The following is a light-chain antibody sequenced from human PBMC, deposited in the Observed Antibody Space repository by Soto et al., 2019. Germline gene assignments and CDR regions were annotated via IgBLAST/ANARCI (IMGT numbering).Light chain of an antibody. CDR3: ASFISGTMLV. J-gene: IGLJ1*01. CDR2: EVN. Sequence: QSVLTQPASVSGSPGQSVTISCTGPRSDIGDSNFISWYQHSPGKAPRLLIYEVNNRPSGVSKRFSGSKAGNTASLTISGLLDDDEADYFCASFISGTMLVFGSGTKVTVL. CDR1: RSDIGDSNF. V-gene: IGLV2-14*01.